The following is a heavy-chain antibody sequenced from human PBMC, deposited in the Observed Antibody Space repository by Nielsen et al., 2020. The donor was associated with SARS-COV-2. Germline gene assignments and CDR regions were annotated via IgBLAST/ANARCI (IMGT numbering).Heavy chain of an antibody. Sequence: GVLRLSCAASGFTFSSYWMSWVRQAPGKGLEWVANIKQDGSEKYYVDSVKGRFTISRDNAKNSLYLQMNSLRAEDTAVYYCARAGLFSSGSYFDYWGQGTLVTVSS. J-gene: IGHJ4*02. V-gene: IGHV3-7*01. CDR3: ARAGLFSSGSYFDY. CDR1: GFTFSSYW. D-gene: IGHD6-19*01. CDR2: IKQDGSEK.